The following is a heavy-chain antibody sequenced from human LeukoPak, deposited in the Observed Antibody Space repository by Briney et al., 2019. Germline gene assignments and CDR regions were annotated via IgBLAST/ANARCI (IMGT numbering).Heavy chain of an antibody. CDR3: ARDQAVTHAGRNAFDI. Sequence: PSETLSLTCTVSGGSISSYYWSWIRQPAGKGLEWIGRIYTSGSTNYNPSLKSRVTMSVDTSKNQFSLKLSSVTAADTAVYFCARDQAVTHAGRNAFDIWGQGTMVIVSS. D-gene: IGHD4-11*01. CDR2: IYTSGST. CDR1: GGSISSYY. V-gene: IGHV4-4*07. J-gene: IGHJ3*02.